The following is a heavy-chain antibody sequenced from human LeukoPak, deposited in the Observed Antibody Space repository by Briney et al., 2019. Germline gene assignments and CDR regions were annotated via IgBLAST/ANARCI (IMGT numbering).Heavy chain of an antibody. CDR1: GFTFSSYS. J-gene: IGHJ3*02. D-gene: IGHD5-18*01. CDR2: ISSSSSYI. Sequence: GGSLRLSCAASGFTFSSYSMNWVRHAPGKGLEWVSSISSSSSYIYYADSVKGRFTISRDNAKNSLCLQMNSLRAEDTAVYYCARVDAAMVGASDIWGQGTMVTVSS. CDR3: ARVDAAMVGASDI. V-gene: IGHV3-21*01.